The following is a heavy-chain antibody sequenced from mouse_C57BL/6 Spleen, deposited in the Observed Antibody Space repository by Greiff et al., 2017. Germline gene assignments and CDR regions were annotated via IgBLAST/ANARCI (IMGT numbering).Heavy chain of an antibody. CDR2: IWRGGST. J-gene: IGHJ4*01. CDR1: GFSLTSYG. V-gene: IGHV2-5*01. D-gene: IGHD1-1*01. Sequence: QVHVKQSGPGLVQPSQSLSITCTVSGFSLTSYGVHWVRQSPGKGLEWLGVIWRGGSTDYNAAFMSRLSITKNNSKSQVFFKMNSLQADDTAIYYCAKNLNGSSYYAMDYWGQGTSVTVSS. CDR3: AKNLNGSSYYAMDY.